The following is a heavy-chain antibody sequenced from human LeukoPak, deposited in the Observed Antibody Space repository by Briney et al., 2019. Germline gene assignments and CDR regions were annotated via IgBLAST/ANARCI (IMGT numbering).Heavy chain of an antibody. CDR2: IIPILGIE. CDR3: ARAQFYCSGGSCYSEFDY. V-gene: IGHV1-69*04. D-gene: IGHD2-15*01. CDR1: GGTFSSYA. Sequence: SVKVSCKASGGTFSSYAISWVRQAPGQGLEWMGRIIPILGIEKYVQKFQGRVTITADKSTSTAYMELSSLRSEDTAVYYCARAQFYCSGGSCYSEFDYWGQGTLVTVSS. J-gene: IGHJ4*02.